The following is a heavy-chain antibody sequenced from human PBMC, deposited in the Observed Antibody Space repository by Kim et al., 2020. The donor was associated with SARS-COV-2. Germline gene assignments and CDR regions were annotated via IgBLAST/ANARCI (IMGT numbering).Heavy chain of an antibody. CDR2: IYYSGST. J-gene: IGHJ4*02. CDR1: GGSISSSSYY. V-gene: IGHV4-39*01. Sequence: SETLSLTCTVSGGSISSSSYYWGWIRQPPGKGLEWIGSIYYSGSTYYNPSLKSRVTISVDTSKNQFSLKLSSVTAADTAVYYCARQVIVGATSDYFDYWGQGTLVTVSS. CDR3: ARQVIVGATSDYFDY. D-gene: IGHD1-26*01.